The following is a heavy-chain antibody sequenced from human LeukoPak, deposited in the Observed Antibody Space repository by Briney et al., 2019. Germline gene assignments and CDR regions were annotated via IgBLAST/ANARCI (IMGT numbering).Heavy chain of an antibody. J-gene: IGHJ4*02. D-gene: IGHD3-10*01. CDR1: GFTFSSYE. CDR2: ISSSGRTI. V-gene: IGHV3-48*03. CDR3: ARGSLVHYYNSGTYRIRAGFDY. Sequence: RGSLRLSCAASGFTFSSYEMNWVRQAPGKGLEWVSYISSSGRTIYYADSVKGRFTISRDNAKNSLYLQMNSLRAEDTAVYYCARGSLVHYYNSGTYRIRAGFDYWGQGTLVTVSS.